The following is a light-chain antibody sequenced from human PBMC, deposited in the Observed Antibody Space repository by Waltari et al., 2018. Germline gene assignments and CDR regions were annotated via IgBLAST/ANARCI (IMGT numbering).Light chain of an antibody. Sequence: EIVLTHSPPTLSFSPGKRATLPGRASQNISSFLAWYQQKHGQSPRLLIYDAANRATGIPDRFSGSGSGTDFTLTISSLEPEDFAVYFCQQRYNWLALTFGGGTTVEIK. CDR3: QQRYNWLALT. J-gene: IGKJ4*01. CDR1: QNISSF. CDR2: DAA. V-gene: IGKV3-11*01.